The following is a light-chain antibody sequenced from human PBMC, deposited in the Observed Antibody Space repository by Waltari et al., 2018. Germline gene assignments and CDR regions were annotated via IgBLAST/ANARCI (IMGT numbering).Light chain of an antibody. CDR2: KDT. V-gene: IGLV3-25*03. J-gene: IGLJ2*01. Sequence: SYELTQPPSVSVSPGKTAKIHCSGDALPKQNTYWYQQKPGQAPLLVIYKDTERPSGIPERFSGSSSGTTVTLTISGVQAEDEADYYCLSAYSGGSQGVFGGGTKLTVL. CDR3: LSAYSGGSQGV. CDR1: ALPKQN.